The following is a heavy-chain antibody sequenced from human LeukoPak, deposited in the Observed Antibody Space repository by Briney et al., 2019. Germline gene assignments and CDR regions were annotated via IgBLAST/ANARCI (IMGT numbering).Heavy chain of an antibody. J-gene: IGHJ4*02. D-gene: IGHD1-26*01. CDR2: ISGSGGST. Sequence: PGGSLRLSCAASGFTFSSYAMSWVRQAPGKGLEWVSAISGSGGSTYYADSVKGRFTISRDNSKNTLYLQMNSLRAEDTAVYYCAKYTSGTELGRVDYWGQGTLVTVSS. CDR1: GFTFSSYA. CDR3: AKYTSGTELGRVDY. V-gene: IGHV3-23*01.